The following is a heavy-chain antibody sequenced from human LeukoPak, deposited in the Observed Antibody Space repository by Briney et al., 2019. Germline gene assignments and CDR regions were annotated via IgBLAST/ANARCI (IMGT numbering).Heavy chain of an antibody. Sequence: SGTLSLTCADYGGSISASHCWTWVRQPPGKGLEWIGEIFRSGSTDYNPSLKSRVTISVDKSNNQFSLKLTSVTAADTAVYYCARDSTVRIWYFDLWGGGTLVTVSS. V-gene: IGHV4-4*02. D-gene: IGHD4-11*01. CDR3: ARDSTVRIWYFDL. J-gene: IGHJ2*01. CDR1: GGSISASHC. CDR2: IFRSGST.